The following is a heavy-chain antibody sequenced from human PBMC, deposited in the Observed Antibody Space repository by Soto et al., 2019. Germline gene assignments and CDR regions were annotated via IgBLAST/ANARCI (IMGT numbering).Heavy chain of an antibody. Sequence: SETLSLTCTVSGGSISSYYWSWIRQPPGKGLEWIGYIYYSGSTNYNPSLKSRVTISVDTSKNQFSLKLSSVTAADTAVYYCARDGSSGWLDYWGQGTLVTVSS. D-gene: IGHD6-19*01. CDR1: GGSISSYY. CDR2: IYYSGST. CDR3: ARDGSSGWLDY. V-gene: IGHV4-59*01. J-gene: IGHJ4*02.